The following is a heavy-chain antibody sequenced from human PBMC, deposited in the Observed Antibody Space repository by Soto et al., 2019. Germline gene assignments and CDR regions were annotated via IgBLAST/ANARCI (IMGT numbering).Heavy chain of an antibody. CDR3: ARHGPLGYCSSTSCYARFYWFDP. J-gene: IGHJ5*02. Sequence: QLQLQESGPGLVKPSETLSLTCTVSGGSISSSSYYWGWIRQPPGKGLEWIGSIYYSGSTYYNPSLKSRVTISVDTSKNQFSLKLSSVTAADTAVYYCARHGPLGYCSSTSCYARFYWFDPWGQGTLVTVSS. D-gene: IGHD2-2*01. CDR2: IYYSGST. V-gene: IGHV4-39*01. CDR1: GGSISSSSYY.